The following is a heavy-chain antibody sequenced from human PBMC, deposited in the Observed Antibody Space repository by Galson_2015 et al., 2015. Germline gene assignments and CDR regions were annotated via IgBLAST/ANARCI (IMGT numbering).Heavy chain of an antibody. D-gene: IGHD1-1*01. CDR2: INPSGGST. Sequence: SVKVSCKASGYTFTSYYMHWVRQAPGQGLEWMGIINPSGGSTSYAQKFQGRVTMTRDTSTSTVYMELSSLRSEDTAVYYCAKGPFLATGTRWGAFDIWGQGTMVTVSS. V-gene: IGHV1-46*01. J-gene: IGHJ3*02. CDR3: AKGPFLATGTRWGAFDI. CDR1: GYTFTSYY.